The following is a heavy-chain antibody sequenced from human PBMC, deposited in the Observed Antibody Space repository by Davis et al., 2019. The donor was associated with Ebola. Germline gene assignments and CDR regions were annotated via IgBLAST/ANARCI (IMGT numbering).Heavy chain of an antibody. CDR3: ARDPFTILVDSMDV. CDR1: AFTFSLFA. D-gene: IGHD3-3*01. V-gene: IGHV3-30*04. CDR2: VSYYGRHK. J-gene: IGHJ6*04. Sequence: PGGSLRLSCAVSAFTFSLFAMHWVRHAPDKGLQWVAVVSYYGRHKYYADSVKGRFTISRDNSKNTFNLQMNSLTAEDTAVYYCARDPFTILVDSMDVWGKGTTVTVSS.